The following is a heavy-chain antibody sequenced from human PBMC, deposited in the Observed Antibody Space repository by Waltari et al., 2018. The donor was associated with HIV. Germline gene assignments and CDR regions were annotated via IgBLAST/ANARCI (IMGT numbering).Heavy chain of an antibody. J-gene: IGHJ4*02. CDR2: ISYSGNT. CDR1: GGSIRSNY. Sequence: QVQLRESGPGLVKPSETLSLTCIVSGGSIRSNYWSWIRQPPGKGLEYIGYISYSGNTNYNPSLKSRITISVDTSKNQFSLKMKSLTAADTAVYYCARLRGYYDTSGYYYYYFDYWGQGTRVTVSS. CDR3: ARLRGYYDTSGYYYYYFDY. V-gene: IGHV4-59*13. D-gene: IGHD3-22*01.